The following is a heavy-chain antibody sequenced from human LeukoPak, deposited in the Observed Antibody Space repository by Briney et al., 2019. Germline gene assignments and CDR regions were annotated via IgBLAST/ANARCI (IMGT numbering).Heavy chain of an antibody. D-gene: IGHD3-22*01. J-gene: IGHJ4*02. CDR3: ARDDPAYDTSGYYYY. CDR1: GYILTGFG. V-gene: IGHV1-18*01. Sequence: GASVKVSCKTSGYILTGFGISWVRQAPGKGLEWIGCISSYNANTNSAQKFQGRVTMTIDTSTTTAYMELRSLRSDDTAVYYCARDDPAYDTSGYYYYWGQGTLVTVSA. CDR2: ISSYNANT.